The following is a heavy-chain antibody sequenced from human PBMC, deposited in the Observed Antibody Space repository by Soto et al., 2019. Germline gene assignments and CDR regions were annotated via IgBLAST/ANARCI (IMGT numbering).Heavy chain of an antibody. Sequence: SETLSLTCAVYGGSFSGYYWSWIRQPPGKGLEWIGEINHSGSTNYNPSLKSRVTISVDPSKNQFSLKLSSVTAADTAVYYCARVGADDIVVVVAASGYFDYWGQGTLVTVSS. CDR1: GGSFSGYY. D-gene: IGHD2-15*01. CDR2: INHSGST. CDR3: ARVGADDIVVVVAASGYFDY. J-gene: IGHJ4*02. V-gene: IGHV4-34*01.